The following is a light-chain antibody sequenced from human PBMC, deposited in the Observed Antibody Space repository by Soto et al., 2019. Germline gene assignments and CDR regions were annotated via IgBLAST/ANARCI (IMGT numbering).Light chain of an antibody. CDR2: DAS. CDR1: HDVSWN. Sequence: DLQMTQSPSSLSASVGDRVTIACQSCHDVSWNLNWFQQKPGEAPKLLIYDASNLERGVPSRFSGSGSGTDFTLTISSLQPEDVATYYCQQYSSMLSFGGGTEVDLK. V-gene: IGKV1-33*01. J-gene: IGKJ4*01. CDR3: QQYSSMLS.